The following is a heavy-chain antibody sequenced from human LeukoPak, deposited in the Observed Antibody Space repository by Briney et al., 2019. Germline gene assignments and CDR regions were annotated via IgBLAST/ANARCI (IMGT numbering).Heavy chain of an antibody. CDR1: GFTFSSYA. CDR2: ISGSGGNT. CDR3: XTEKGDSPDY. D-gene: IGHD2-21*01. V-gene: IGHV3-23*01. Sequence: GGSLRLSCAASGFTFSSYAMSWVRQAPGKGLEWVSGISGSGGNTYYADSVKGRFTISRDNSKNTLYLQMNSLRAEDTAAYYXXTEKGDSPDYWGQGTLVTVSS. J-gene: IGHJ4*02.